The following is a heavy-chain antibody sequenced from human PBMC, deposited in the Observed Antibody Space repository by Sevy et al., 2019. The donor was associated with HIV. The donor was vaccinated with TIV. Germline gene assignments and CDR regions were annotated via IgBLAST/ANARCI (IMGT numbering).Heavy chain of an antibody. V-gene: IGHV3-49*03. CDR2: IRSKAYGGTT. J-gene: IGHJ4*02. CDR3: SRGRGYSYGYVDY. CDR1: GFTFGDYA. D-gene: IGHD5-18*01. Sequence: GGSLRLSCTASGFTFGDYAMNWFRQAPGKGLEWVGFIRSKAYGGTTEYAASVKGRFTISRDDSKSIAYLQMNSLKTEDTVVYYCSRGRGYSYGYVDYWGQGTLVTVSS.